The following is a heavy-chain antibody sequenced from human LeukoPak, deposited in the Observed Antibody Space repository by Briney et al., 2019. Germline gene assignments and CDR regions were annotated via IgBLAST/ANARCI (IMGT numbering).Heavy chain of an antibody. CDR2: ISNIGSTL. CDR1: GFTFSSYA. J-gene: IGHJ4*02. Sequence: GGSLRLSCAASGFTFSSYAMHWVRQTPGKGLEWVAVISNIGSTLFYADSVKGRVTFSRDDAKNTLYLYMYSLREDDTAVYYCARDQRYAFDSWGQGILVTVSS. CDR3: ARDQRYAFDS. D-gene: IGHD3-9*01. V-gene: IGHV3-30*04.